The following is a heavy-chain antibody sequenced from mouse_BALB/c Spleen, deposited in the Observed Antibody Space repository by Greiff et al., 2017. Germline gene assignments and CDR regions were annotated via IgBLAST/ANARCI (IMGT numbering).Heavy chain of an antibody. D-gene: IGHD2-10*02. CDR1: GFTFSDYY. Sequence: EVKLMESGGGLVKPGGSLKLSCAASGFTFSDYYMYWVRQTPEKRLEWVATISDGGSYTYYPDSVKGRFTISRDNAKNNLYLQMSSLKSEDTAMYYCARSVWYPFAYWGQGTLVTVSA. CDR3: ARSVWYPFAY. CDR2: ISDGGSYT. J-gene: IGHJ3*01. V-gene: IGHV5-4*02.